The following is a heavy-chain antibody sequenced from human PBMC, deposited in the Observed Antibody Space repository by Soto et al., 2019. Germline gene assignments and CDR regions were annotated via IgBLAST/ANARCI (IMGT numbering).Heavy chain of an antibody. J-gene: IGHJ4*02. CDR3: ARQEAAGNRITYASN. Sequence: PSETLSLTCTVSGGSISSSSYYWGWIRQPPGKGLEWIGSIYYSGSTYYNPSLKSRVTISVDTSKNQFSLKLSSVTAADTAVYYCARQEAAGNRITYASNWGQGTLVTVS. CDR2: IYYSGST. D-gene: IGHD6-13*01. V-gene: IGHV4-39*01. CDR1: GGSISSSSYY.